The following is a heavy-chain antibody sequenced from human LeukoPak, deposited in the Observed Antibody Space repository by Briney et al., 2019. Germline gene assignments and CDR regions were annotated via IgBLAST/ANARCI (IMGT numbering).Heavy chain of an antibody. Sequence: SETLSLTCTVSGGSISSYYWSWIRQPPGKGLEWIGYIYYSGSTNYNPSLKSRVTISVDTSKNQFSLKLSSATAADTAVYYCAKVYGSYHEYPWSDWFDPWGQGTLVTVSS. J-gene: IGHJ5*02. CDR2: IYYSGST. V-gene: IGHV4-59*01. D-gene: IGHD1-26*01. CDR1: GGSISSYY. CDR3: AKVYGSYHEYPWSDWFDP.